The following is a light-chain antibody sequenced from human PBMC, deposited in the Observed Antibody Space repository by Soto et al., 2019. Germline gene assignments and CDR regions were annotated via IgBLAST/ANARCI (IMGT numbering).Light chain of an antibody. Sequence: DIPMTPSPSTLSASVGDRVTITCRASQSVSTWLAWYQQKPGKAPKLLIYKASSLESGVPSRFSGSGSGTEFTLTISSLQPDDFATYYCQQYNSWTFGQGTKV. CDR1: QSVSTW. CDR3: QQYNSWT. J-gene: IGKJ1*01. CDR2: KAS. V-gene: IGKV1-5*03.